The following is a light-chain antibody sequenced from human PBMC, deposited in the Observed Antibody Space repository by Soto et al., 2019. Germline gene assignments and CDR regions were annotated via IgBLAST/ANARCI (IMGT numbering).Light chain of an antibody. CDR3: CAFAGTGTFGGYV. CDR2: EGT. J-gene: IGLJ1*01. CDR1: SSDVGSYHL. V-gene: IGLV2-23*03. Sequence: QSVLTQPASVSGSPGQSITISCIGTSSDVGSYHLVSWYQQHPGKAPKLIIYEGTKRPSGVSGRFSGSKSGNTASLTISGLQAEDEADYHCCAFAGTGTFGGYVFGTGTKVTVL.